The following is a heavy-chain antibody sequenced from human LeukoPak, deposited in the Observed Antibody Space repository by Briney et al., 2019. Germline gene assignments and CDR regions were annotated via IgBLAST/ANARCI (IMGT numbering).Heavy chain of an antibody. Sequence: PSQTLSLTCPVSGGSISSYYWGSTRQPAGKGLEWIGRISTSGITNYNPPLQSQVTMSVDTSKNLFSLKLSSVTAADTAVYYCAREPVLSVRGVINGMDVWGQGTTVTVSS. CDR1: GGSISSYY. D-gene: IGHD3-10*01. J-gene: IGHJ6*02. V-gene: IGHV4-4*07. CDR2: ISTSGIT. CDR3: AREPVLSVRGVINGMDV.